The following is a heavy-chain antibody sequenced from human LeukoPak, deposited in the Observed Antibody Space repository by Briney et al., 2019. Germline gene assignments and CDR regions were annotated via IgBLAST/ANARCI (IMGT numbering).Heavy chain of an antibody. V-gene: IGHV4-61*02. CDR3: ARGEAVYVVVKAFDI. D-gene: IGHD2-15*01. CDR1: GGSISSGSYY. CDR2: IYTSGST. Sequence: PSQTLSLTCTVSGGSISSGSYYWSWIRQPAGKGLEWIGRIYTSGSTNYNPSLKSRVTISVDTSKNQFSLKLSSVTAADTAVYYCARGEAVYVVVKAFDIWAKGQWSPSLQ. J-gene: IGHJ3*02.